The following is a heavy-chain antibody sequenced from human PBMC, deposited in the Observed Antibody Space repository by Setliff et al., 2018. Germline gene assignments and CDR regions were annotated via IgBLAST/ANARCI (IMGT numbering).Heavy chain of an antibody. CDR3: ARGRNIAARLLDS. CDR2: INHRGST. CDR1: GGTFSDYY. Sequence: PSETLSLTCAAYGGTFSDYYWTWIRQPPGKGLEWIGEINHRGSTNYNPSLTSRATISIDTSKDQFSLKLIYMSAADTAVYFCARGRNIAARLLDSWGKGALVTVSS. J-gene: IGHJ4*02. D-gene: IGHD6-6*01. V-gene: IGHV4-34*01.